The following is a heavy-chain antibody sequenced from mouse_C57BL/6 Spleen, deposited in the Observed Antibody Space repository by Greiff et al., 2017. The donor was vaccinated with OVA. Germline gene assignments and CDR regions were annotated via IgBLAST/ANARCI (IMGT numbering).Heavy chain of an antibody. J-gene: IGHJ4*01. CDR1: GYTFTSYW. Sequence: QVQLQQPGAELVRPGTSVKLSCKASGYTFTSYWMHWVKQRPGQGLEWIGVIDPSDSYTNYNQKFKGKATLTVDTSSSTAYMQLSSLTSEDSAVYYCAAVVAPYAMDYWGQGTSVTVSS. CDR2: IDPSDSYT. V-gene: IGHV1-59*01. CDR3: AAVVAPYAMDY. D-gene: IGHD1-1*01.